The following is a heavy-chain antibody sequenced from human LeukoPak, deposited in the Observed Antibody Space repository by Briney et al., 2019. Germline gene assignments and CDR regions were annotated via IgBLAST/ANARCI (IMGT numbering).Heavy chain of an antibody. D-gene: IGHD2-15*01. Sequence: SQTLSLTCTVSGGSISSGSYYWSWIRQPAGKGLEWIGRIYTSGSTNCNPSLKSRVTISVDTSKNQFSLKLSSVTAADTAVYYCARGTVVAAGFDYWGQGTLVTVSS. CDR2: IYTSGST. J-gene: IGHJ4*02. CDR1: GGSISSGSYY. V-gene: IGHV4-61*02. CDR3: ARGTVVAAGFDY.